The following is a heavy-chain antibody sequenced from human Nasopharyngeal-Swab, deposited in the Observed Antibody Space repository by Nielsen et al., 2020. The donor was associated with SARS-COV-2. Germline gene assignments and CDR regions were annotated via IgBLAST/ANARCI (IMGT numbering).Heavy chain of an antibody. CDR1: GFTFSSYW. CDR2: INNDGSST. D-gene: IGHD4-23*01. J-gene: IGHJ1*01. Sequence: GESLKISCAASGFTFSSYWMHWVRQAPGTGLVWVSRINNDGSSTNHADSVKGRFTISRDNANNTLYLQMNSLRAEDTAVYYCARELRSGGVVTPLEHWGQGSLVSVSS. CDR3: ARELRSGGVVTPLEH. V-gene: IGHV3-74*01.